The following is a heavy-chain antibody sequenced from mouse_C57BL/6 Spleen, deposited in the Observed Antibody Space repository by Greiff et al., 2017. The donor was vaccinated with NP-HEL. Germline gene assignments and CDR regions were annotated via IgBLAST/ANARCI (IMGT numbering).Heavy chain of an antibody. V-gene: IGHV1-15*01. CDR2: IDPETGGT. CDR1: GYTFTDYE. D-gene: IGHD2-1*01. CDR3: TRYGIYYFDY. J-gene: IGHJ2*01. Sequence: VQLQESGAELVRPGASVTLSCKASGYTFTDYEMHWVKQTPVHGLEWIGAIDPETGGTAYNQKFKGKAILTADKSSSTAYMELRSLTSEDSAVYYCTRYGIYYFDYWGQGTTLTVSS.